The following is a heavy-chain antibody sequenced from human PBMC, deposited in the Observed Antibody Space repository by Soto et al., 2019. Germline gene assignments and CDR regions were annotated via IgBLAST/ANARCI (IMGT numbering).Heavy chain of an antibody. J-gene: IGHJ5*02. Sequence: ASVKVSCKTSGYTFNTYGINWVRQAPGQGLELMGWISAYDGNTGYAQKFQGRVSMTRNTSITTAYLELSSLRSDDTAIYYCARMATSGTLNWFDPWGQGTLVTVSS. CDR3: ARMATSGTLNWFDP. CDR2: ISAYDGNT. CDR1: GYTFNTYG. V-gene: IGHV1-18*01.